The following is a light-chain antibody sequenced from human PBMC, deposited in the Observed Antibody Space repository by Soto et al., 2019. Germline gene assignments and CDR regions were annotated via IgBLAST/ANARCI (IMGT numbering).Light chain of an antibody. Sequence: DVVMTQSPLSLPVTLGQPASISCRSSQSLLYSDGNTYLNWFHQRPGQSPRRLIYKVSNRDSGVPDRFSGSGSCTDFTLKISRVEAEDVGVYYCMQGTRWPPYTFGQGTKLEIK. CDR2: KVS. V-gene: IGKV2-30*01. J-gene: IGKJ2*01. CDR1: QSLLYSDGNTY. CDR3: MQGTRWPPYT.